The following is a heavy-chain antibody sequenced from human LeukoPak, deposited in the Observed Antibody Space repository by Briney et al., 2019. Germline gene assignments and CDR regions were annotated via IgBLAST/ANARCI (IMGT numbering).Heavy chain of an antibody. V-gene: IGHV1-18*01. CDR1: GYTFTSYG. CDR3: ARDPKLGPTAYDP. CDR2: ISAYNGNT. D-gene: IGHD1-7*01. J-gene: IGHJ5*02. Sequence: GASVKVSCKASGYTFTSYGISWVRQAPGQGLEWMGWISAYNGNTNYAQKLQGRVTMTTDTSTSTAYMELRSLRSEDTAIYYCARDPKLGPTAYDPWGQGTLVTVSS.